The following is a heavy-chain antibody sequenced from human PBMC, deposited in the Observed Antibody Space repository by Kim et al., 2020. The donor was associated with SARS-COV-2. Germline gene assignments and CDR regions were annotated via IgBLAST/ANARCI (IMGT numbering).Heavy chain of an antibody. V-gene: IGHV3-74*01. CDR2: ISSDGSST. CDR3: AKTHCSSTSCYIYYAVDV. J-gene: IGHJ6*02. CDR1: GFTFSNYW. D-gene: IGHD2-2*02. Sequence: GGSLRLSCAASGFTFSNYWMHWARQAPGKGLVWVSRISSDGSSTNYADSVKGRFTISRDNAKNTLYLQMNSLRAEDTAVYYCAKTHCSSTSCYIYYAVDVWGQGTTVTFSS.